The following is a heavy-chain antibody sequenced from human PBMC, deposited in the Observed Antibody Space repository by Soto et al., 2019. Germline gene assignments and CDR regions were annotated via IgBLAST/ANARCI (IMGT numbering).Heavy chain of an antibody. J-gene: IGHJ4*02. Sequence: GGSLRLSCAASGFTFDDYAMHWVRQAPGKGLEWVSGISCNSASMDYADSVKDRFSISRDNAENSLYLQMNILKIEDTAFYYCARSFRESYYDLDFWGQGTLVTVSS. CDR3: ARSFRESYYDLDF. CDR2: ISCNSASM. V-gene: IGHV3-9*01. CDR1: GFTFDDYA. D-gene: IGHD1-26*01.